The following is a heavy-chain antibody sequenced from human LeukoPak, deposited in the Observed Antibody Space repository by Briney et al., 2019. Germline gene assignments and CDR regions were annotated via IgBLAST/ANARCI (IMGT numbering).Heavy chain of an antibody. J-gene: IGHJ4*02. D-gene: IGHD1-26*01. Sequence: ASVKVSCKASGYTFTSYGINWVRQAPGQGLEWMGWISTYNGYTNYAQNLQGRVTMTTDTSASTVYLELRRLRSDDTAVYYCARTPPPTIVGAHYFDYWGQGTLVTVSS. CDR1: GYTFTSYG. CDR2: ISTYNGYT. CDR3: ARTPPPTIVGAHYFDY. V-gene: IGHV1-18*01.